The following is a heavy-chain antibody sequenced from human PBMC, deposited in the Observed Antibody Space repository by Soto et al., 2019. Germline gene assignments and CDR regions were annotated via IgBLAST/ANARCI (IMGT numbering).Heavy chain of an antibody. CDR1: GFTFSSYW. J-gene: IGHJ5*02. V-gene: IGHV3-7*01. Sequence: GGSLRLSCAAPGFTFSSYWMSWVRQAPGKGLEWVANIKQAGSEKYYVDSVKGRFTISRDNAKNSLYLQMNSLRAEDTAVYYCARDELWFGSNWFDPWGQGTLVTVSS. D-gene: IGHD3-10*01. CDR2: IKQAGSEK. CDR3: ARDELWFGSNWFDP.